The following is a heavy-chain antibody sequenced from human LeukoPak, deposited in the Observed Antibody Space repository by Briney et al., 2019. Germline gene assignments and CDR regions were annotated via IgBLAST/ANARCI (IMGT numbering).Heavy chain of an antibody. Sequence: RASVKVSCTLSGYTSTTFAIHWVRQVPGQSLEWMGWFNAVNGNTKYTKTFQGRVTMTTDTSASTAYMELSCLTSEETAVYYCARGSCTISNWFDSWGQGTLVTVSS. V-gene: IGHV1-3*01. D-gene: IGHD1-1*01. CDR3: ARGSCTISNWFDS. CDR2: FNAVNGNT. J-gene: IGHJ5*02. CDR1: GYTSTTFA.